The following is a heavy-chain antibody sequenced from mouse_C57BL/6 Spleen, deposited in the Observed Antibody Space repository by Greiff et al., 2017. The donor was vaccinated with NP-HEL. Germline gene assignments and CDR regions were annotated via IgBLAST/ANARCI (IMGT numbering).Heavy chain of an antibody. D-gene: IGHD4-1*01. CDR3: ARRRPLEFDY. Sequence: QVQLQQSGAELVKPGASVKLSCKASGYTFTSYWMQWVKQRPGQGLEWIGEIDPSDSYTNYNEKFKSKATLTVDKSSSTAYMQLSSLTSEDSAVYYCARRRPLEFDYWGQGTTLTVSS. CDR1: GYTFTSYW. CDR2: IDPSDSYT. V-gene: IGHV1-50*01. J-gene: IGHJ2*01.